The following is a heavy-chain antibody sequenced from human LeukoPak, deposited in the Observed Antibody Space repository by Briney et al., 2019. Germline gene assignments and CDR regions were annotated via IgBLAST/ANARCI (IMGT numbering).Heavy chain of an antibody. J-gene: IGHJ4*02. CDR2: INPSGGST. CDR1: GYTFTSYY. D-gene: IGHD3-10*01. Sequence: ASAKASCKASGYTFTSYYMHRVRQAPGQGLEWMGIINPSGGSTSYEQKFQGRVTMTRDTSTRTVYMEMSSLRSEDTAVYYCARGLWFGELGRFDYWGQGTLVTVSS. CDR3: ARGLWFGELGRFDY. V-gene: IGHV1-46*01.